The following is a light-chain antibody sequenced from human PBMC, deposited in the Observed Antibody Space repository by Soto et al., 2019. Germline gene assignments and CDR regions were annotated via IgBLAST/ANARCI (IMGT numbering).Light chain of an antibody. J-gene: IGKJ4*01. Sequence: EIVLTQSPGTLSLSPGERATLSYRASQSVSSSYLAWYQQKPGQAPRFLIYNTSSRATGIPDRFSGSGSGTDFTLTISRLELEDFAVYYCQQYGSSLLTFGGGTKVDIK. CDR1: QSVSSSY. CDR2: NTS. CDR3: QQYGSSLLT. V-gene: IGKV3-20*01.